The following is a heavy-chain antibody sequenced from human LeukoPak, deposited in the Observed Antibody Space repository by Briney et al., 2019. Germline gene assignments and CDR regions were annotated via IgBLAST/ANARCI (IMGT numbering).Heavy chain of an antibody. CDR1: GGFFSSYY. Sequence: SETLSLTCALFGGFFSSYYCSWIRQPPGKGLEWIGGINHSGNTNYNPSLKSRVTISVDTSKNQFSLKLNSVTAADTAVYYCASQGYNWDNPWGQGTLVTVSS. CDR2: INHSGNT. V-gene: IGHV4-34*01. D-gene: IGHD1/OR15-1a*01. J-gene: IGHJ5*02. CDR3: ASQGYNWDNP.